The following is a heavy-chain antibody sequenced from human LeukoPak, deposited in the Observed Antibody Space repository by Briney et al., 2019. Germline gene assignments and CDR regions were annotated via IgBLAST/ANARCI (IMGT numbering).Heavy chain of an antibody. CDR3: AKDSGAYCGGDCYSDY. CDR2: ISFSGGST. V-gene: IGHV3-23*01. Sequence: GGSLRLSCAASRFTFSTYAMSWVRQAPGKGLEWVAAISFSGGSTYYADSVKGRFTISRDNSKNTLYLQMHSLRAEDTAVYYCAKDSGAYCGGDCYSDYWGQGTLVTVSS. CDR1: RFTFSTYA. D-gene: IGHD2-21*02. J-gene: IGHJ4*02.